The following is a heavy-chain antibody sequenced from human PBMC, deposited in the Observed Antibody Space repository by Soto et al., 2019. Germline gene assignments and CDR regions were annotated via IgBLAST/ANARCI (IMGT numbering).Heavy chain of an antibody. CDR1: GYSFTSYW. D-gene: IGHD6-13*01. CDR3: ARRPIAAEGDWFDP. V-gene: IGHV5-51*01. CDR2: IYPGDSDT. Sequence: GESLKISCKGSGYSFTSYWIGWVRQMPGKGLEWMGIIYPGDSDTRYSPSFQGQVTISADKSISTAYLQWSSLKTSDTAMYYCARRPIAAEGDWFDPCGQGTLVPVYS. J-gene: IGHJ5*02.